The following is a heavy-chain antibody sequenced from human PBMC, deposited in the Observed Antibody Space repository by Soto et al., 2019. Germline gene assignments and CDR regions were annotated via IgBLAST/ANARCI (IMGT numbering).Heavy chain of an antibody. D-gene: IGHD6-13*01. V-gene: IGHV1-18*01. CDR3: TRDVRIGSAHKVCGF. Sequence: PEKGLERMGWISTYTGNTDYAQSLQGRVTMTTDTSSSTAYMELRSLRSDDTAIYYCTRDVRIGSAHKVCGFRGNGTQVIVSP. J-gene: IGHJ1*01. CDR2: ISTYTGNT.